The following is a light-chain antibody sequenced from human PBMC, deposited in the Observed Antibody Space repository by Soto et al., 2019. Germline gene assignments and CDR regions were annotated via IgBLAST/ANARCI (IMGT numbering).Light chain of an antibody. CDR3: MQGTPWPQVPYT. V-gene: IGKV2-30*01. J-gene: IGKJ2*01. CDR1: QSLVYSDGNTY. Sequence: DVVMTQSPLSLPVTLGQPASISCRSSQSLVYSDGNTYLNWFQQRPGQSPRRLIYKVSNRDSGVPDRFSCSGSGTDFTLKISRVEAEDVGVYYCMQGTPWPQVPYTFGQGTKLEIK. CDR2: KVS.